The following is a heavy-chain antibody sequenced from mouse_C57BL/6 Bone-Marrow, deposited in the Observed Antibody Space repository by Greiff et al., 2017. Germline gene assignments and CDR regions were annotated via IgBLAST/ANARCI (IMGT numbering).Heavy chain of an antibody. CDR2: IDPSDSYT. CDR1: GYTFTSYW. CDR3: ARTTTVEAGDY. D-gene: IGHD1-1*01. J-gene: IGHJ2*01. V-gene: IGHV1-69*01. Sequence: QVQLQQPGAELVMPGASVKLSCKASGYTFTSYWMHWVKQRPGHGLEWIGEIDPSDSYTNYNQKFKGKSTLTVEQSSSTAYMQLSSLTSEEAAVYYCARTTTVEAGDYWGQGTTLTVSS.